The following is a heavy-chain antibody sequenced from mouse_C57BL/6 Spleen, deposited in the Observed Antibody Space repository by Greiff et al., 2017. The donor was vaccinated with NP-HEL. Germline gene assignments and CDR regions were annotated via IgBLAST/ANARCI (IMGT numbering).Heavy chain of an antibody. CDR3: ARSGNVYYGSSSYAMDY. CDR2: INPGSGGT. V-gene: IGHV1-54*01. CDR1: GYAFTNYL. D-gene: IGHD1-1*01. J-gene: IGHJ4*01. Sequence: QVQLKESGAELVRPGTSVKVSCKASGYAFTNYLIEWVKQRPGQGLEWIGVINPGSGGTNYNEKFKGKATLTADKSSSTAYMQLSSLTSEDSAVYFCARSGNVYYGSSSYAMDYWGQGTSVTVSS.